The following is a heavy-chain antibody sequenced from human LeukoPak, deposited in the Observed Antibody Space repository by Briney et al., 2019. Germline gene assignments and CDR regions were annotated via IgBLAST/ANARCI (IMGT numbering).Heavy chain of an antibody. CDR1: GGSISSYY. Sequence: SETLSLTCTVSGGSISSYYWSWIRQPPGKGVEWRGYIYYSGNTNYNPSLKSRVTISVDTSKNQFSLKLSSVTAADTAVYYCATRSTGVAATFDSWGQGALVTVSS. CDR3: ATRSTGVAATFDS. D-gene: IGHD2-15*01. V-gene: IGHV4-59*01. CDR2: IYYSGNT. J-gene: IGHJ4*02.